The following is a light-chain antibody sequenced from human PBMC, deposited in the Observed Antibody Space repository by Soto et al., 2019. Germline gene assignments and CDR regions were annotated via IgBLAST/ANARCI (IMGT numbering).Light chain of an antibody. CDR2: DVS. CDR1: QSVTTY. Sequence: LLTQSPATLSLSPGDSATLSCRASQSVTTYLAWYQQKPGQAPRLLIYDVSNRATVIPARFSGSGSGTDFTLTISSLEPEDSAVYYCQQRSNWPPEYSFGQGTRLE. CDR3: QQRSNWPPEYS. J-gene: IGKJ2*01. V-gene: IGKV3-11*01.